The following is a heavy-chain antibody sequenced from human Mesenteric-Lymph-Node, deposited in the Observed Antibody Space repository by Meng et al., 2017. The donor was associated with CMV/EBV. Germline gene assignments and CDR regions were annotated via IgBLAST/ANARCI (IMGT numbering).Heavy chain of an antibody. CDR2: ISASGGST. Sequence: GESLKISCVASGFSFNNCGMSWVRQAPGKGLEWISSISASGGSTYYADSVKGRFTISRDNSKNTLYLQMNSLRAEDTAVYYCAKDHYYYDSSGCDPWGQGTLVTVSS. D-gene: IGHD3-22*01. V-gene: IGHV3-23*01. CDR1: GFSFNNCG. J-gene: IGHJ5*02. CDR3: AKDHYYYDSSGCDP.